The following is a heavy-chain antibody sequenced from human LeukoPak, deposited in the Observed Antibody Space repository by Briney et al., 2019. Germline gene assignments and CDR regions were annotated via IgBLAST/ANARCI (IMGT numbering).Heavy chain of an antibody. J-gene: IGHJ4*02. D-gene: IGHD6-13*01. CDR2: IYTSGST. Sequence: SETLSLTCTVSGGSISSYYWSWLRQPAGKGLEWIGPIYTSGSTNYNPSLKSRVTMSVDTSKNQFSLKLSSVTAADTAVYYCAMGIAAAGIDYWGQGTLVTVSS. CDR3: AMGIAAAGIDY. V-gene: IGHV4-4*07. CDR1: GGSISSYY.